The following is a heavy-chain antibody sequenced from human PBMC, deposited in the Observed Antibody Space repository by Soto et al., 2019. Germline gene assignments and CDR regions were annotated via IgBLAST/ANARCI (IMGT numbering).Heavy chain of an antibody. V-gene: IGHV3-30-3*01. Sequence: QVQLVESGGGVVQPGRSLRLSCAASGFTFSSYAMHWVRQAPGKGLEWGAVISYDGSNKYYADSVKGRFTISRDNSKITLYLQKNSLRAAETAVYYCARTIALNLKGYCSGGSCYVSRPSVGDPTKTYYYGMDVWGQGTTVTVSS. CDR3: ARTIALNLKGYCSGGSCYVSRPSVGDPTKTYYYGMDV. J-gene: IGHJ6*02. CDR2: ISYDGSNK. CDR1: GFTFSSYA. D-gene: IGHD2-15*01.